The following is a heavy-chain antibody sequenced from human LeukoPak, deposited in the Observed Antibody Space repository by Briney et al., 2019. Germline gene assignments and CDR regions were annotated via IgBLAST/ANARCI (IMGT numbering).Heavy chain of an antibody. CDR1: RFTLSNAW. Sequence: PGGSLRLSRAASRFTLSNAWMRWVREAPGKGVEWGGRIKGKTDGGTTDYAAPVKGRFTISRDDSKNTLYLQMNSLKTEDTAVYYCTTASPLGYCSSTSCRDEDAFDIWGQGTMVTVSS. CDR3: TTASPLGYCSSTSCRDEDAFDI. J-gene: IGHJ3*02. CDR2: IKGKTDGGTT. D-gene: IGHD2-2*01. V-gene: IGHV3-15*01.